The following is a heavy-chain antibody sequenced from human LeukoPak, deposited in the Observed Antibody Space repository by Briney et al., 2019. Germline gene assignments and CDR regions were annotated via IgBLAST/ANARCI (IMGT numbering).Heavy chain of an antibody. J-gene: IGHJ4*02. CDR2: ISGIGGIT. CDR3: AREYNGWAFDY. Sequence: GGSLRLSCAASGFTFSSYAMSWVRQAPGKGLEWVSIISGIGGITYYPDSVKGRFTISRDNSKNTLYLQMNSLRAEDTAVYYCAREYNGWAFDYWGQGTLVTVSS. V-gene: IGHV3-23*01. CDR1: GFTFSSYA. D-gene: IGHD1-1*01.